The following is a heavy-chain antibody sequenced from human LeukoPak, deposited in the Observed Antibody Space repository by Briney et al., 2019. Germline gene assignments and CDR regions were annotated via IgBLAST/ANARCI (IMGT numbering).Heavy chain of an antibody. CDR2: ISAYNGNI. Sequence: GASVKVSCKASGYTFTSYGISWVRQAPGQGLEWMGWISAYNGNINYAQKLQGRVTMTTDTSTSTAYMELRSLRSDDTAVYYCARGGDSSSWYAGYSYYYYGMDVWGQGTTVTVSS. CDR1: GYTFTSYG. CDR3: ARGGDSSSWYAGYSYYYYGMDV. D-gene: IGHD6-13*01. V-gene: IGHV1-18*01. J-gene: IGHJ6*02.